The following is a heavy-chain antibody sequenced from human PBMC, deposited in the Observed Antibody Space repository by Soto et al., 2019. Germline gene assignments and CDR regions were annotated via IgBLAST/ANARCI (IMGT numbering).Heavy chain of an antibody. V-gene: IGHV3-33*01. CDR3: ARVWEIGDFGMDV. J-gene: IGHJ6*02. CDR2: IWYDGSNK. CDR1: GFTFSSYG. Sequence: QVQLVESGGGVVQPGRSLRLSCAASGFTFSSYGMHWVRQAPGKGLEWVAVIWYDGSNKYYADSVKGRFTISRDNSKNTLYLQMNILRAEDTAVYYCARVWEIGDFGMDVWGQGTTVTVSS. D-gene: IGHD1-26*01.